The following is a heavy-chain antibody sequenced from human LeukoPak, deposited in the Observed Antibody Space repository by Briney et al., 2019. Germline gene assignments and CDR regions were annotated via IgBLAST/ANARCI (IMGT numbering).Heavy chain of an antibody. Sequence: SETLSLTCTVSGYSISSGYYWGWIRQPPGKGLEWIGSIYHSGSTYYNPSLKSRVTISVDTSKSQFSLKLSSVTAADTAVYYCARPGGIAVAGYFDYWGQGTLVTVSS. D-gene: IGHD6-19*01. V-gene: IGHV4-38-2*02. CDR1: GYSISSGYY. J-gene: IGHJ4*02. CDR3: ARPGGIAVAGYFDY. CDR2: IYHSGST.